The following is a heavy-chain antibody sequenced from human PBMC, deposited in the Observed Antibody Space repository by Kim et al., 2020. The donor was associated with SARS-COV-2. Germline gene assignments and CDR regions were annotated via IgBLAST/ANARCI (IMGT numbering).Heavy chain of an antibody. CDR2: IYYSGST. J-gene: IGHJ6*02. Sequence: SETLSLTCTVSGGSISSYYWSWIRQPPGKGLEWIGYIYYSGSTNYNPSLKSRVTISVDTSKNQFSLKLSSVTAADTAVYYCARAHFRNDFWSGYKPYYYYYGMDVWGQGTTVTVSS. D-gene: IGHD3-3*01. CDR3: ARAHFRNDFWSGYKPYYYYYGMDV. CDR1: GGSISSYY. V-gene: IGHV4-59*13.